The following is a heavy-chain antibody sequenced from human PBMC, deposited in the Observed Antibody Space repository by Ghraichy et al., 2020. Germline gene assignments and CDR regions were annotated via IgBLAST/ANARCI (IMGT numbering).Heavy chain of an antibody. Sequence: ASVKVSCKASGYTFTSYDINWVRQATGQGLEWMGWMNPNSGNTGYAQKFQGRVTMTRNTSISTAYMELSSLRSEDTAVYYCARGLTYDFWSGYPIYHGMDVWGQGTTVTVSS. V-gene: IGHV1-8*01. CDR3: ARGLTYDFWSGYPIYHGMDV. D-gene: IGHD3-3*01. CDR2: MNPNSGNT. J-gene: IGHJ6*02. CDR1: GYTFTSYD.